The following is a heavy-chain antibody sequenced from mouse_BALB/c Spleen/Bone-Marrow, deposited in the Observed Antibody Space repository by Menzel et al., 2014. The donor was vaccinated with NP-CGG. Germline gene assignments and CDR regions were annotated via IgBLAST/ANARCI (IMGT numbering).Heavy chain of an antibody. CDR1: GFTFNTYA. V-gene: IGHV10-3*03. CDR2: IRSKINNYAT. D-gene: IGHD1-2*01. Sequence: VQLQQSGGGLVQPKGSLKLSCAASGFTFNTYAMHWVCQAPGKGLEWIARIRSKINNYATYYADSVKDRFTISRDDSQSMLYLQMNNLKTEDTAMYYCVRENHYPYAKDYWGQGTSVTVSS. J-gene: IGHJ4*01. CDR3: VRENHYPYAKDY.